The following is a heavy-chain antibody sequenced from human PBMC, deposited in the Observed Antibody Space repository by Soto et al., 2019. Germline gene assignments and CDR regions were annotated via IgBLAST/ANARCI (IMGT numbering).Heavy chain of an antibody. CDR3: ARASIAAAGYYFDY. V-gene: IGHV3-53*01. J-gene: IGHJ4*02. D-gene: IGHD6-13*01. Sequence: EVQLVESGGGLIQPGGSLRLSCAASGFTVNTNYMSWVRQAPGKGLEWVSVIYSGGSTYYADSVKGRFTISRDNSKNTLYLQMNSLRAEDTAVYYCARASIAAAGYYFDYWGQGTLVTVSS. CDR1: GFTVNTNY. CDR2: IYSGGST.